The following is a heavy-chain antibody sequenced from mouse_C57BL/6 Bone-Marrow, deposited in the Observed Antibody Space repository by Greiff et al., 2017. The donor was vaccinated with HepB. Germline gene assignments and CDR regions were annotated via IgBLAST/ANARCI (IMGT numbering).Heavy chain of an antibody. CDR2: IYPRDGST. J-gene: IGHJ4*01. D-gene: IGHD2-1*01. CDR3: ARSGGNYDYYAMDY. Sequence: VKLVESGPELMKPGASVKLSCKASGYTFTSYDINWVKQRPGQGLEWIGWIYPRDGSTKYNEKFKGKATLTVDTSSSTAYMELHSLTSEDSAVYFCARSGGNYDYYAMDYWGQGTSVTVSS. V-gene: IGHV1-85*01. CDR1: GYTFTSYD.